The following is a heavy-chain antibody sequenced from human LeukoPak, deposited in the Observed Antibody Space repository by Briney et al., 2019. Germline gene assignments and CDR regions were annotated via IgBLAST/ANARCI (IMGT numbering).Heavy chain of an antibody. Sequence: SVKLSCKASGGTFSSYAISWVQQAPGQGLEWMGGIIPIFGTATYAQKFQSRVTITADESTSTAYMELSSLRSEDTAVYYCARGGFGSVFDYWGQGTLVTVSS. CDR3: ARGGFGSVFDY. V-gene: IGHV1-69*13. CDR1: GGTFSSYA. D-gene: IGHD5-12*01. CDR2: IIPIFGTA. J-gene: IGHJ4*02.